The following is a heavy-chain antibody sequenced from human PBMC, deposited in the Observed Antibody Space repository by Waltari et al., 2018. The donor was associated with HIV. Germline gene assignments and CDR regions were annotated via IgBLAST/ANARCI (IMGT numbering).Heavy chain of an antibody. Sequence: VQLVQSGPEMRKPGASVKISCRASGFTFTNYVFSWVRQAPGQGLEWLGWISAKDGNKDSAQKFKGRITLTTDTSTTTAYLGVRSLRSDDTAIYHCVRGGGSWLYDMYYYQGLDVWGQGTTVIVSS. CDR1: GFTFTNYV. CDR2: ISAKDGNK. CDR3: VRGGGSWLYDMYYYQGLDV. V-gene: IGHV1-18*01. J-gene: IGHJ6*02. D-gene: IGHD2-8*01.